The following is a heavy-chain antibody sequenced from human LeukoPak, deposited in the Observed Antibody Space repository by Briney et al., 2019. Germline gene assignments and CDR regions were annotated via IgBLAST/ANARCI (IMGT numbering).Heavy chain of an antibody. J-gene: IGHJ4*02. Sequence: SGTLSLTCTVSGCPISSKYYYWGWIPHPPGKGREWSGIIFYSGSTYYNPSLKSRVTIYLDTSKNQFSLRLSSVTAADTAVYYCARHSAVTTFIFDYWGQGTLVTVSS. CDR3: ARHSAVTTFIFDY. CDR2: IFYSGST. D-gene: IGHD4-17*01. V-gene: IGHV4-39*01. CDR1: GCPISSKYYY.